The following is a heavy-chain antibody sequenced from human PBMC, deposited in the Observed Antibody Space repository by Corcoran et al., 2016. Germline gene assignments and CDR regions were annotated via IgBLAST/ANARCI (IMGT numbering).Heavy chain of an antibody. CDR3: ARAQRPEDRNPFNDAFDI. Sequence: EVQLVESGGGLVKPGGSLRLSCAASGFTFSSYSMNWVRQAPGKGLEWVSSISSSSSYIYYADSVKGRFTISRDNAKNSLYLQMNSLRAEDTAVYYCARAQRPEDRNPFNDAFDIWGQGTMVTVSS. CDR2: ISSSSSYI. J-gene: IGHJ3*02. CDR1: GFTFSSYS. D-gene: IGHD6-25*01. V-gene: IGHV3-21*01.